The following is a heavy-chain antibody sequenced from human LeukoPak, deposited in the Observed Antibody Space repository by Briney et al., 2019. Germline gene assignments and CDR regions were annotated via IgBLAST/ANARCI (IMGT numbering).Heavy chain of an antibody. CDR2: ISSSSSYI. Sequence: PGGSLRLSCAASGFTFSSYSMNWVRQAPGKGLEWVSSISSSSSYIYYADSVKGRFTISIDNAKNSLYLQMNSLRAEDTAVYYCARGRASILEAVVPWYFDYWGQGTLVTVSS. J-gene: IGHJ4*02. V-gene: IGHV3-21*01. CDR3: ARGRASILEAVVPWYFDY. CDR1: GFTFSSYS. D-gene: IGHD6-19*01.